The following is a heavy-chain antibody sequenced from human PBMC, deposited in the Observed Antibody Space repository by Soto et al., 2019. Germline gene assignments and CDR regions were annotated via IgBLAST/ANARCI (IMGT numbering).Heavy chain of an antibody. CDR2: TYHGGNI. CDR1: GDSINSDDW. J-gene: IGHJ5*02. CDR3: VSHPRDFWFYP. V-gene: IGHV4-4*02. Sequence: SETLSLTCAVSGDSINSDDWWNWVRQPPGKGLEWIGETYHGGNINYNPSLKSRVTISMDTSKNHFSLNLSSVTAADTAVYYCVSHPRDFWFYPWGQGTLVTVSS.